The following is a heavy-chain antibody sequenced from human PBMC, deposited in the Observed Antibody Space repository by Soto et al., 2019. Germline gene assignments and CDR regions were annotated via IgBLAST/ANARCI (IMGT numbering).Heavy chain of an antibody. Sequence: PSETLSLTCTVSGGSVNSYYWSWIRQPPGKGLEWIGYIFYSGSINYNPSLKSRVTMSVDMSKNQFSLKLNSVTAADTAVYYCARVFPAYCGGDCSYSECWGQEALVNVSS. J-gene: IGHJ4*02. CDR3: ARVFPAYCGGDCSYSEC. CDR2: IFYSGSI. V-gene: IGHV4-59*02. CDR1: GGSVNSYY. D-gene: IGHD2-21*02.